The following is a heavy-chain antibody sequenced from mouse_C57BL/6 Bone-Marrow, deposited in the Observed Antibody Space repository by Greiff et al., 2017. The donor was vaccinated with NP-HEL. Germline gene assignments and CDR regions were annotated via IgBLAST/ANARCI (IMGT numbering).Heavy chain of an antibody. V-gene: IGHV1-76*01. CDR3: ARGMVWYFDV. Sequence: VQLQESGAELVRPGASVKLSCKASGYPFTDYYINWVKPRPGQGLEWIARIYPGSGNTYYNEKFKGKATLTAEKSSSTAYMQLSSLTSEDSAVYFCARGMVWYFDVWGTGTTVTVSS. CDR2: IYPGSGNT. J-gene: IGHJ1*03. CDR1: GYPFTDYY. D-gene: IGHD2-3*01.